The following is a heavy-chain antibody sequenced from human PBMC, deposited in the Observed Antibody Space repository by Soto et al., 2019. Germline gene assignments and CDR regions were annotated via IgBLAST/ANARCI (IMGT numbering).Heavy chain of an antibody. J-gene: IGHJ4*02. CDR3: ARLKEDSSGYPDYFDY. CDR2: IIPIFGTA. CDR1: GGTFSSYA. V-gene: IGHV1-69*01. D-gene: IGHD3-22*01. Sequence: QVQLVQSGAEVKKPGSSVKVSCKASGGTFSSYAISWVRQAPGQGLEWMGGIIPIFGTANYAQKFQGRVTITADESTSTAYMELSSQRSEDTAVYYCARLKEDSSGYPDYFDYWGQGTLVTVSS.